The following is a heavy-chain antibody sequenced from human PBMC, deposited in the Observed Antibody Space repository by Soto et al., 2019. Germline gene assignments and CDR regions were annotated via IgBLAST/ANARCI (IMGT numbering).Heavy chain of an antibody. CDR3: ARDSRHDFWSGYYYPTFDY. D-gene: IGHD3-3*01. CDR1: GGSISSYY. J-gene: IGHJ4*02. CDR2: IYYSGST. Sequence: SETLSLTCTVSGGSISSYYWSWIRQPPGKGLEWIGYIYYSGSTNYNPSLKSRVTISVDTSKNQFSLKLSSMTAADTAVYYCARDSRHDFWSGYYYPTFDYWGQGTLVTVSS. V-gene: IGHV4-59*01.